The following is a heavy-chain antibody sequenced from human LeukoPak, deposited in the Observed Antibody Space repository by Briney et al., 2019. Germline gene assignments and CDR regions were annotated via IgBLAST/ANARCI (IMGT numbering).Heavy chain of an antibody. V-gene: IGHV4-4*09. J-gene: IGHJ6*03. CDR3: ARQARYCSSTSCPMTSGDYYYYMDA. CDR1: GGSISSYY. CDR2: IYTSGST. D-gene: IGHD2-2*01. Sequence: SETLSLTCTVSGGSISSYYWSWIRQPPGKGREWIGYIYTSGSTNYNPSLKSRVTISVDTSKNQFSLKLSSVTAADTAVYYCARQARYCSSTSCPMTSGDYYYYMDAWGKGTTVTVSS.